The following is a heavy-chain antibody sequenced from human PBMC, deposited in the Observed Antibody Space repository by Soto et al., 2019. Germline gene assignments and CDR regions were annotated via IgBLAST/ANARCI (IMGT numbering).Heavy chain of an antibody. CDR3: ARDIAGYSYGPGFDY. CDR1: GGSFSGCY. CDR2: INHSGST. Sequence: SETLSLTCAVYGGSFSGCYWSWIRQPPGKGLEWIGEINHSGSTNYNPSLKSRVTISVDTSKNQFSLKLSSVTAADTAVYYCARDIAGYSYGPGFDYWGQGTLVTVSS. J-gene: IGHJ4*02. V-gene: IGHV4-34*01. D-gene: IGHD5-18*01.